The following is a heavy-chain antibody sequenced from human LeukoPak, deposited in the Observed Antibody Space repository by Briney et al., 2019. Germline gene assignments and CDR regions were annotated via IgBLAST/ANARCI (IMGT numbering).Heavy chain of an antibody. V-gene: IGHV4-4*02. CDR2: IYHSGST. Sequence: PSETLSLTCAVSGGSISSSNWWSWVRQPPGKGLEWIGEIYHSGSTNYNPSLKSRVTISVDKSKNQFSLKLSSVTAADTAVYYCARVSMITFGGVIADYWGQGTLVTVSS. D-gene: IGHD3-16*02. CDR3: ARVSMITFGGVIADY. J-gene: IGHJ4*02. CDR1: GGSISSSNW.